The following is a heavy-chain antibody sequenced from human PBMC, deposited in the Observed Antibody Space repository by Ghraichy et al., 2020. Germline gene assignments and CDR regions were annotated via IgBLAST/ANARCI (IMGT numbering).Heavy chain of an antibody. D-gene: IGHD1-26*01. CDR2: INHSGST. V-gene: IGHV4-34*01. Sequence: SQTLSLTCAVYGGSFSGYYWSWIRQPPGKGLEWIGEINHSGSTNYNSSLKSRVTISVDTSKNQFSLKLSSVTAADTAVYYCASHGGSYFLAYWGQGTLVTVSS. CDR1: GGSFSGYY. J-gene: IGHJ4*02. CDR3: ASHGGSYFLAY.